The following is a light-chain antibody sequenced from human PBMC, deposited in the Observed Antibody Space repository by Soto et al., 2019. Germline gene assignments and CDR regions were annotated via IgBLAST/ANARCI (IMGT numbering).Light chain of an antibody. CDR3: QQYGTSPRT. CDR1: QSVSSGS. J-gene: IGKJ1*01. V-gene: IGKV3-20*01. Sequence: EIVLTQSPGTLSLSPGERATLSCRASQSVSSGSLAWYQQKPGQAPRLLISGASSRATGIPDRFSGSGSGTDFTLTISRLETEDFAVYYCQQYGTSPRTFGQGTKVEIK. CDR2: GAS.